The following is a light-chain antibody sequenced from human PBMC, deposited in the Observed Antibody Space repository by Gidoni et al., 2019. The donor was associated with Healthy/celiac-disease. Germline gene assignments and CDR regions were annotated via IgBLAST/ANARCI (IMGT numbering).Light chain of an antibody. CDR3: QAWDNWV. J-gene: IGLJ3*02. CDR2: QDS. CDR1: KLGDKY. Sequence: SYELTQPPSVSVSPGQTASITCPGDKLGDKYACWYQQKPGQSPVLVIYQDSKRPSGIPERFSGSNSGNTATLTISGTQAMDEADYYCQAWDNWVFGGGTKLTVL. V-gene: IGLV3-1*01.